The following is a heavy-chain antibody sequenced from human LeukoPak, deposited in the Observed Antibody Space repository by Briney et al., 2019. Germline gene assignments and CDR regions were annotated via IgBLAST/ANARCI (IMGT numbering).Heavy chain of an antibody. V-gene: IGHV4-59*11. Sequence: SETLSLTCTVSGGSISSHYWSWIRQPPGKGLEWIGYMFYGGSTTYNSSLKSRVTISVDTSKNQFSLKLRSVTAADTAVYYCARRTTTAAYNWFDPWGQGTLVTVSS. CDR2: MFYGGST. CDR3: ARRTTTAAYNWFDP. J-gene: IGHJ5*02. CDR1: GGSISSHY. D-gene: IGHD4-11*01.